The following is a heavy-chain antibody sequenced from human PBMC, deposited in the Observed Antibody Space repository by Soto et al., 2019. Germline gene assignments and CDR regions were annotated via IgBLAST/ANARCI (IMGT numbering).Heavy chain of an antibody. J-gene: IGHJ5*01. CDR3: ARRAGVTQINNYFDS. D-gene: IGHD5-18*01. Sequence: SATLSITCAVSGVSIHNSHSFWGWIRQPPGKGLEFIANVYYSGGAHYNPSLKSRVAISVDTSKNQFSLNLRSVTAADTAMYYCARRAGVTQINNYFDSWGPGTLVNVSS. CDR1: GVSIHNSHSF. CDR2: VYYSGGA. V-gene: IGHV4-39*01.